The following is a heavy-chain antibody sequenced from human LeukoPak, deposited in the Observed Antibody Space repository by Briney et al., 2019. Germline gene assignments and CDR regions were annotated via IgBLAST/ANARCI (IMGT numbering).Heavy chain of an antibody. CDR1: GFTYTDYW. Sequence: GGSLRLSCAASGFTYTDYWMHWVRQAPGGGLVWVSGINGHGIHTTYADSVKGRFTISRDNAKNTVYLQINSLRVEDTAVYYCARGTIVAAGSDYWGQGTLVTVSS. CDR3: ARGTIVAAGSDY. V-gene: IGHV3-74*03. D-gene: IGHD6-13*01. J-gene: IGHJ4*02. CDR2: INGHGIHT.